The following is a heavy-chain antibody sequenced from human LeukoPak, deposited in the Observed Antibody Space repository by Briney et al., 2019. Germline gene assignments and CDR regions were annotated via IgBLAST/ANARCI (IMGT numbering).Heavy chain of an antibody. CDR2: IIPILGIA. Sequence: SVKVSCKASGGTFSSYAISWVRQAPGQGLEWMGRIIPILGIANYAQKFQGRVTITADKSTSTAYMELSSLRSEDTAVYYCARDPGDNWNYVDYWGQGTLVTVSS. CDR3: ARDPGDNWNYVDY. J-gene: IGHJ4*02. V-gene: IGHV1-69*04. D-gene: IGHD1-20*01. CDR1: GGTFSSYA.